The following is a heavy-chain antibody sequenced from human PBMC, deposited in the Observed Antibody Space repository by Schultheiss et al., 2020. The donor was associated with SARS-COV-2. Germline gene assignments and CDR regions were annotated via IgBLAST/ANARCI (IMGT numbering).Heavy chain of an antibody. CDR1: GFTFSSYA. D-gene: IGHD6-6*01. J-gene: IGHJ4*02. CDR2: IKQDESEK. CDR3: AKRGDGSSGYFDY. V-gene: IGHV3-7*03. Sequence: GGSLRLSCAASGFTFSSYAMSWVRQAPGKGLEWVANIKQDESEKYYVDSVKGRFTISRDNSKNTLYLQMNSLRAEDTAVYYCAKRGDGSSGYFDYWGQGTLVTVSS.